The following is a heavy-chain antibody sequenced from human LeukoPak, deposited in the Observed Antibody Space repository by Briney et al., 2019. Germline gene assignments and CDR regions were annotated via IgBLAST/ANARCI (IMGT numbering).Heavy chain of an antibody. V-gene: IGHV3-43*02. CDR1: RFTFDDYA. Sequence: GGSLRLSCATSRFTFDDYAFHSVRQVPGKGLDWVSLISRDGGTTSYGDSVKGRFTISRDNSKNSLYMQMNSLKTEDSALYYCTKDFSGSYENWGQGNLVTVSS. J-gene: IGHJ4*02. CDR3: TKDFSGSYEN. CDR2: ISRDGGTT. D-gene: IGHD3-10*01.